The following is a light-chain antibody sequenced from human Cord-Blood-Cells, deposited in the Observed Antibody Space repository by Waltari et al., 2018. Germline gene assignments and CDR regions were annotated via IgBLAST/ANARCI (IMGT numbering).Light chain of an antibody. V-gene: IGLV2-11*01. CDR2: DVS. CDR1: SSDVGGDNY. J-gene: IGLJ2*01. Sequence: QSALTQPRSVSGSPGQSVTISCTGTSSDVGGDNYVSWYQQHPGKAPNIMIYDVSKRPSGVPDRFSGSKSGNTASLTISGLQAEDEADYYCCSYAGSYNVVFGGGTKLTVL. CDR3: CSYAGSYNVV.